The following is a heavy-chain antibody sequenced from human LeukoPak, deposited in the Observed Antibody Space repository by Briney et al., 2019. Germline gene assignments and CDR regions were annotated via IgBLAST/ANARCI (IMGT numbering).Heavy chain of an antibody. CDR1: GSXFSSYW. CDR2: INSDGSST. Sequence: PGGSLRLSCAASGSXFSSYWIHWVRQAPGKGLMWVSRINSDGSSTSYADSVKGRFTISRDNAKNTLYLQMNSLRAEDTAVYYCARDRWDYYDSSGYGPDDYWGQGTLVTVSS. V-gene: IGHV3-74*01. CDR3: ARDRWDYYDSSGYGPDDY. D-gene: IGHD3-22*01. J-gene: IGHJ4*02.